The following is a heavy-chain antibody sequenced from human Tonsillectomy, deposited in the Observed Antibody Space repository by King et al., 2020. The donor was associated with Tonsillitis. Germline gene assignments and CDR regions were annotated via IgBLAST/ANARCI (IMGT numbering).Heavy chain of an antibody. Sequence: VQLVESGGGLVQPGGSLRLSCAASGFTFSNYWMSWVRQAPGKGLEWGANIHQDGSEDYYVDSVKGRFTVSRDNARNLLYLQMNSLRAEDTAVYYCARAGHLEMATISDFWGQGTLVTVSS. D-gene: IGHD5-24*01. CDR1: GFTFSNYW. CDR3: ARAGHLEMATISDF. CDR2: IHQDGSED. J-gene: IGHJ4*02. V-gene: IGHV3-7*01.